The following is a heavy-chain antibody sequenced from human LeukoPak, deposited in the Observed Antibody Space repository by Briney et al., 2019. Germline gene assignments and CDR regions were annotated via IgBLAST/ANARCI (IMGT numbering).Heavy chain of an antibody. V-gene: IGHV4-34*01. CDR3: ARAGGYSGYTLDDY. D-gene: IGHD5-12*01. CDR1: GGSFSGYY. Sequence: SETLSLTCAVYGGSFSGYYWSWIRQPPGKGLEWIGEINHSGSTNYNPSLKSRVTISVDTSKNQFSLKLSSVTAADTAVYYCARAGGYSGYTLDDYWGQGTLVTVSS. J-gene: IGHJ4*02. CDR2: INHSGST.